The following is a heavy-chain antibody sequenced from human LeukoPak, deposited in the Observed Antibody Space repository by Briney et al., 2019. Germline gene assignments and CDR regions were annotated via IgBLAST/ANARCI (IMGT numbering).Heavy chain of an antibody. J-gene: IGHJ4*02. CDR1: GFTFGDYA. Sequence: PGGSLRLSCTASGFTFGDYAMSWFRQAPGKGLEWVAVISYDGSNKYYADSVKGRFTISRDNSKNTLYLQMNSLRAEDTAVYYCARGPYADIVVVVAAYFDYWGQGTLVTVSS. CDR3: ARGPYADIVVVVAAYFDY. CDR2: ISYDGSNK. V-gene: IGHV3-30*04. D-gene: IGHD2-15*01.